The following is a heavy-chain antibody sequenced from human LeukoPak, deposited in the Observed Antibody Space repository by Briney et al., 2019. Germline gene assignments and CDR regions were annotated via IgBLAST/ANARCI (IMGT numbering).Heavy chain of an antibody. J-gene: IGHJ6*03. CDR1: GFTFDDYG. CDR3: ARATSSSGYYYYYMDV. V-gene: IGHV3-20*04. CDR2: ITWNGGSK. Sequence: GGSLRLSCAASGFTFDDYGMSWVRQAPGKGLEWVSGITWNGGSKGYADSVKGRFTISRDNAKNSLYLQMNSLRDEDTALYYCARATSSSGYYYYYMDVWGKGTTVTVSS. D-gene: IGHD6-6*01.